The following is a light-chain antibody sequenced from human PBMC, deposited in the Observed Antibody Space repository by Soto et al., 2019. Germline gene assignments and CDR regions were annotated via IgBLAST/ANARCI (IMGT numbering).Light chain of an antibody. CDR2: GAS. Sequence: EIVLAQCPGTLSLSPGESATLSCRASQSVSSSFLAWYQQKAGPAPRLLIYGASRRATGIPDRFSGSGSGTDFTLTISRLEPEDFAVYYCQQYVSSPWAFGQGTKVDIK. CDR3: QQYVSSPWA. V-gene: IGKV3-20*01. J-gene: IGKJ1*01. CDR1: QSVSSSF.